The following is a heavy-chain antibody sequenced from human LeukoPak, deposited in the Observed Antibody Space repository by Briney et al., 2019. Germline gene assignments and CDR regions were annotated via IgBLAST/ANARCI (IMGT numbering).Heavy chain of an antibody. D-gene: IGHD2-15*01. CDR2: INPNSGCT. CDR3: ARRGSHCSGSSCYGTFDY. CDR1: GYTFTGHY. V-gene: IGHV1-2*02. Sequence: ASVKVSCKASGYTFTGHYMHWVRQAPGQGLEWIGWINPNSGCTNSAQKIQGRVTMTRDTSISRVYIELSILESDDTAVYYCARRGSHCSGSSCYGTFDYLGQGTLVTVSS. J-gene: IGHJ4*02.